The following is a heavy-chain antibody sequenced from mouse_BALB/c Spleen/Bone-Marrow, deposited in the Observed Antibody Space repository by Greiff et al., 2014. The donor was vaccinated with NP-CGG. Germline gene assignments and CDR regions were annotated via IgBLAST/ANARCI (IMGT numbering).Heavy chain of an antibody. CDR3: AKQYGNYDWYFDV. CDR2: IWGGGST. CDR1: GFSLNDYG. V-gene: IGHV2-6-5*01. J-gene: IGHJ1*01. D-gene: IGHD2-1*01. Sequence: VQLQQSGPGLVAPSQSLSITCTVSGFSLNDYGVSWIRQPPGKGLEWLGVIWGGGSTYYNSALKSRLSISKDNSKSQVFLKMNSRQTDDTAMYYCAKQYGNYDWYFDVWGAGTTVTVSS.